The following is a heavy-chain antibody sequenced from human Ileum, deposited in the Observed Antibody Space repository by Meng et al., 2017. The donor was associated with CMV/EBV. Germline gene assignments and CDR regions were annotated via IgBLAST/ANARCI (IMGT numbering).Heavy chain of an antibody. CDR1: GFVFSTSA. Sequence: GESLKISCAASGFVFSTSAMSWVRQAPGRGLEWVSALSPGGGATYYAQSVSGRFSVSRDNSTNMVFLQLNSLRAEDTAVYYCTKGNNTAGFHPSYYALDVWGQGTTVTVSS. J-gene: IGHJ6*02. CDR3: TKGNNTAGFHPSYYALDV. V-gene: IGHV3-23*01. D-gene: IGHD2-8*02. CDR2: LSPGGGAT.